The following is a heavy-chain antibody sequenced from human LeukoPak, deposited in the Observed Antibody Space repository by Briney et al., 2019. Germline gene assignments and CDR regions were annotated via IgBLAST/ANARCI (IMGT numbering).Heavy chain of an antibody. J-gene: IGHJ4*02. D-gene: IGHD1-1*01. Sequence: TGGSLRLSCAASGFTFSTYGLQWVRPAPGMGLGWVAFIRSDGINKYYADSVKGRFTISRDNSKNTLYLQMNSLRAEDTAVYYCARNRTGTFDYWGQGTLVTVSS. CDR3: ARNRTGTFDY. V-gene: IGHV3-30*02. CDR1: GFTFSTYG. CDR2: IRSDGINK.